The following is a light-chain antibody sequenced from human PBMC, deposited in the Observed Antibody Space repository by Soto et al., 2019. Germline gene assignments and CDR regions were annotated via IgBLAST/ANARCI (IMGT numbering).Light chain of an antibody. CDR1: QYINTR. V-gene: IGKV3-11*01. Sequence: EMLLTQSPATLSSFPGDRVTLSCRASQYINTRLAWYQHRPGQAPRLLIYQTSIRAAGIPARFSASGSGTDFTLTISDVQPEDFALYYCHQRQSWPRTFGQGSKADIK. CDR2: QTS. J-gene: IGKJ1*01. CDR3: HQRQSWPRT.